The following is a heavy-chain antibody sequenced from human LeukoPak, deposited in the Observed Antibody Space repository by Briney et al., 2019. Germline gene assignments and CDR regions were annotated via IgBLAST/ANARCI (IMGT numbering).Heavy chain of an antibody. Sequence: GGSLRLSCEASGFTFRTYGMTWVRQAPGKGLEWVSGITGSSTWTYYADSVKGRFTISRDNSKNTLHLQVNSLRAEDTAIYYCARELVSLGTGYFDLWGRGTLVTVSS. CDR1: GFTFRTYG. J-gene: IGHJ2*01. V-gene: IGHV3-23*01. CDR2: ITGSSTWT. D-gene: IGHD7-27*01. CDR3: ARELVSLGTGYFDL.